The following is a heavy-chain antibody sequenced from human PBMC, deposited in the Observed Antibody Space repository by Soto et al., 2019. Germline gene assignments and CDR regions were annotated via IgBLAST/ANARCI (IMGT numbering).Heavy chain of an antibody. V-gene: IGHV2-5*02. CDR3: VHRLSAYGLHY. CDR2: VLWDDEK. D-gene: IGHD3-10*01. CDR1: GFSLRTSGVG. Sequence: QITLKESGPTLVKPTQTLTLTCTFSGFSLRTSGVGVGWIRQPPGKALEWLALVLWDDEKRYSPSLKSRLTITKDASNNPFVLTMTNMDPVDTATYYCVHRLSAYGLHYWGQGTLVTVSS. J-gene: IGHJ4*02.